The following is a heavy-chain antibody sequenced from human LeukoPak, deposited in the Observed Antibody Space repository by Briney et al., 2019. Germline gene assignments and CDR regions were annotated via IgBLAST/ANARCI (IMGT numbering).Heavy chain of an antibody. CDR3: VRAGCSSSSCYLADSQHYYMDV. D-gene: IGHD2-2*01. J-gene: IGHJ6*03. Sequence: GGSLRLSCAASGFTFSSYWMNWVRQAPGRGLEWVANIKQDGRERYYVDSVKGRFTISRDNARSSLYLQMNSLRAEDTAVYYCVRAGCSSSSCYLADSQHYYMDVGGKGTTVTVSS. V-gene: IGHV3-7*01. CDR2: IKQDGRER. CDR1: GFTFSSYW.